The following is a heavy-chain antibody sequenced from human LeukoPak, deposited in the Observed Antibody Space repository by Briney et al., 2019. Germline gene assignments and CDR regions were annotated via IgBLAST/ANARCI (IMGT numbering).Heavy chain of an antibody. CDR2: ISAYNGNT. CDR1: GYTFTSYG. Sequence: ASVKVSCKASGYTFTSYGISWVRQAPGQGLEWMGWISAYNGNTNYAQKLQGRVTMTTDTSTSTAYMELRSLRSDDTAVYYCARTKRFGESLRKSNYYYYGMDVWGQGTTVTVSS. CDR3: ARTKRFGESLRKSNYYYYGMDV. D-gene: IGHD3-10*01. V-gene: IGHV1-18*01. J-gene: IGHJ6*02.